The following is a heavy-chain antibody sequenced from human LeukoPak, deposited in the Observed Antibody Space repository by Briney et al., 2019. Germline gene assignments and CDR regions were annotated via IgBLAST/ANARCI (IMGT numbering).Heavy chain of an antibody. CDR1: GGSISSYY. CDR3: ARGTGIITDYYYYMDV. D-gene: IGHD3-10*01. Sequence: SETLSLTCTVSGGSISSYYWSWIRQPPGKGLEWIGYIYYSGSTNYNPSLRSRVTISVDTSKNQFSLKLTSVTAADTAVYYCARGTGIITDYYYYMDVWGKGTTVTISS. CDR2: IYYSGST. V-gene: IGHV4-59*01. J-gene: IGHJ6*03.